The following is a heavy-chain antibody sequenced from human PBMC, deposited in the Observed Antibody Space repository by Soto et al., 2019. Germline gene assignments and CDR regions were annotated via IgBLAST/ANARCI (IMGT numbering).Heavy chain of an antibody. CDR1: GDTFNKYT. Sequence: QVQLVQSGAEVKEAGSSVKVSCKVSGDTFNKYTINWVRQAPGQGLEWMVGIIPIYGTANYALKFHDRIKVTADESTAMAYMELNSLTSEHTAIYCCASDGHGYNYWYFDLWGRGTLITVSS. D-gene: IGHD5-12*01. V-gene: IGHV1-69*01. J-gene: IGHJ2*01. CDR2: IIPIYGTA. CDR3: ASDGHGYNYWYFDL.